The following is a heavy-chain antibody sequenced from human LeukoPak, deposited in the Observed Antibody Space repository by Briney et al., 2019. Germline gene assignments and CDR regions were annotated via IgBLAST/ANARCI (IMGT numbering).Heavy chain of an antibody. CDR2: INSNGSYT. V-gene: IGHV3-74*01. CDR1: GFSFSSYW. D-gene: IGHD6-19*01. J-gene: IGHJ4*02. Sequence: GGSLRLSCAASGFSFSSYWMLWVRQSPGKGLVWVSRINSNGSYTSYADSVKGRFNIPRDNAKNTLYLQMNSLGAEHTAVYFCARDPSYSSGYLDYWGQGTLVTVSS. CDR3: ARDPSYSSGYLDY.